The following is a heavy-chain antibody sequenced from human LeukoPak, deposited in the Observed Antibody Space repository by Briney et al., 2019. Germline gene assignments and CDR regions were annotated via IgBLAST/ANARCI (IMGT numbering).Heavy chain of an antibody. J-gene: IGHJ6*03. Sequence: ASVKVSCKATSRISWVRQAPGQGLEWMGWIGTYGGDTYYAQKFQGRITVTTDTSTSTVDMELRNLRSDDTAVYYCARGDSSSWYYMDVWGKGTTVTVSS. CDR3: ARGDSSSWYYMDV. V-gene: IGHV1-18*01. D-gene: IGHD6-13*01. CDR2: IGTYGGDT. CDR1: TSR.